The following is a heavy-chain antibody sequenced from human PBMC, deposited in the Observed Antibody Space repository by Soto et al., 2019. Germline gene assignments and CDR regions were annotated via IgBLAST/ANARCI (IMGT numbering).Heavy chain of an antibody. J-gene: IGHJ6*02. CDR3: AREKVERYYYYFGVDV. CDR2: ISSSSTYI. Sequence: GGSLRLSCAASGFTFTSYTMNWVRQAPGKGLEWVSSISSSSTYIYYADSVKGRFTISRDNAKNSLYLQMNSLRSEDTAVYYCAREKVERYYYYFGVDVWGQGT. D-gene: IGHD2-15*01. CDR1: GFTFTSYT. V-gene: IGHV3-21*01.